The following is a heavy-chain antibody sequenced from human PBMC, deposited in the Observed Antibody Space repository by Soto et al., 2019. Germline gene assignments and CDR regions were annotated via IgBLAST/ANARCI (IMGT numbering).Heavy chain of an antibody. Sequence: GASVKVSCKASGYIFSANYIHWVRQAPGQGLEWMGGFDPEGGETIYAQKFQGRVTMTEDTSTDTAYMELSSLRSEDTAVYYCATSRKYCSSTSCYLNWFDPWGQGTQVTVSS. V-gene: IGHV1-24*01. D-gene: IGHD2-2*01. J-gene: IGHJ5*02. CDR1: GYIFSANY. CDR3: ATSRKYCSSTSCYLNWFDP. CDR2: FDPEGGET.